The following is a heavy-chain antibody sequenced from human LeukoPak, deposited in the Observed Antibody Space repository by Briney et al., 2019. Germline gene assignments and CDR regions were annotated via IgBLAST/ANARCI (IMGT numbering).Heavy chain of an antibody. D-gene: IGHD6-19*01. Sequence: GGSLRLSCAASGFTFSSYWMSWVRQAPGKGLEWVANIKQDGSEKYYVDSVKGRFTISRDNAKNSLYLQMNSLRAEDTAVYYRARELIAVALDYWGQGTLVTVSS. CDR1: GFTFSSYW. CDR2: IKQDGSEK. V-gene: IGHV3-7*01. J-gene: IGHJ4*02. CDR3: ARELIAVALDY.